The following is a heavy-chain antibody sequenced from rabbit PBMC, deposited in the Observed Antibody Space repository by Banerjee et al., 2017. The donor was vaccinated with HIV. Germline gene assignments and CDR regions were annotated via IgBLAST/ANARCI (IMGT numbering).Heavy chain of an antibody. V-gene: IGHV1S45*01. CDR1: GFPFSEKAV. CDR2: INVITGKA. D-gene: IGHD6-1*01. CDR3: ARGEHFSVGFSAFAIYLDL. J-gene: IGHJ6*01. Sequence: QEQLVESGGGLVKPGASLTLTCKASGFPFSEKAVMCWVRQVPGKGLTWIACINVITGKAVYASWAKGRFTISKTSSTTVTLQMTSLTAADTATYFCARGEHFSVGFSAFAIYLDLWGPGTLVTVS.